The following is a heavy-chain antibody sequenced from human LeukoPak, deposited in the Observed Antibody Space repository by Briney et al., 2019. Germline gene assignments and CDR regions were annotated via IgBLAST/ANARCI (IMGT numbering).Heavy chain of an antibody. CDR1: GGSFSGYY. CDR3: ARVLAAAGTSYYFDY. Sequence: SETLSLTCAVYGGSFSGYYWSWIRQPLGKGLDWIGEINHSGSTNYNPSLKSRVTISVDTSKNQFSLKLSSVTAADTAVYYCARVLAAAGTSYYFDYWGQGTLVTVSS. V-gene: IGHV4-34*01. CDR2: INHSGST. D-gene: IGHD6-13*01. J-gene: IGHJ4*02.